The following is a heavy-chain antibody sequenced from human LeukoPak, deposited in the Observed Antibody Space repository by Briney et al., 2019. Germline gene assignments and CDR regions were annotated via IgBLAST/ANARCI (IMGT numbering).Heavy chain of an antibody. CDR1: GFTFSSYS. D-gene: IGHD6-13*01. Sequence: GGSLRLSCAASGFTFSSYSMNWVRQAPGKGLEWVSSISSSSSYIYYADSVKGRFTISRDNAKNSLYLQMNSLRAEDTAVYYCARGVSQLVGQADYWGQGTLVTVSS. CDR3: ARGVSQLVGQADY. CDR2: ISSSSSYI. J-gene: IGHJ4*02. V-gene: IGHV3-21*01.